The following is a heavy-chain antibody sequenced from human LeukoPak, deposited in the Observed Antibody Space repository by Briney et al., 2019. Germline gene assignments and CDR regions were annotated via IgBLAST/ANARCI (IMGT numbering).Heavy chain of an antibody. CDR2: IIPILGTA. CDR3: ARDRGYCSSTSCYNFDY. CDR1: GGTFSSYA. D-gene: IGHD2-2*02. J-gene: IGHJ4*02. Sequence: SVKVSCKASGGTFSSYAISWVRQAPGQGLEWMGGIIPILGTANYAQKFQGRVTITADESTSTAYMELSSLRSEDTAVYYCARDRGYCSSTSCYNFDYWGQGTLVTVSS. V-gene: IGHV1-69*13.